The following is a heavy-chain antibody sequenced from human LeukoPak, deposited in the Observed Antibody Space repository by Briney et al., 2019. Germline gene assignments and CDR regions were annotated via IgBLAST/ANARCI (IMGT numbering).Heavy chain of an antibody. CDR2: FYYSGTI. D-gene: IGHD5-24*01. CDR1: GGSISRSGYY. V-gene: IGHV4-39*01. J-gene: IGHJ4*02. Sequence: SETLSLTCSVSGGSISRSGYYWAWIRQAPGKGLEWIGSFYYSGTIKYNSSLKSRVTVSGDTSKNEVSLKVNSVTAADTAVYYCAGRNLTATIAPAWGQGTLVTVSS. CDR3: AGRNLTATIAPA.